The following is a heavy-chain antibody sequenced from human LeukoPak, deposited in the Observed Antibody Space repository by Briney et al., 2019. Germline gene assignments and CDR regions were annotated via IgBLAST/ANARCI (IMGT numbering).Heavy chain of an antibody. J-gene: IGHJ4*02. D-gene: IGHD3-22*01. CDR3: ANLPSAHYFDSSGSDYFDY. V-gene: IGHV3-23*01. CDR1: GFTFSSYA. Sequence: PGGSLRLSCAASGFTFSSYAMSWVRQAPGKGLEWVSAISGSGGSTYYADSVKGRFTISRDNSKNTLYLQMNSLRAEDTAVYYCANLPSAHYFDSSGSDYFDYWGQGTPVTVSS. CDR2: ISGSGGST.